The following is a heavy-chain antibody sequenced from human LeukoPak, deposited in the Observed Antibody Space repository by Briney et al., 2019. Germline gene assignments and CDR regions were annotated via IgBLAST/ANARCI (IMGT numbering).Heavy chain of an antibody. CDR2: IYPRDSDT. J-gene: IGHJ3*02. V-gene: IGHV5-51*01. CDR3: TRLDCSTSCYPRDAFDI. D-gene: IGHD2-2*01. CDR1: GYSFTRYW. Sequence: GESLKISCKGSGYSFTRYWIGWVRQMPGKGLEWMGTIYPRDSDTRYSPSFQGQVTISADKSINTAYLQWSSLKASDTAMYYCTRLDCSTSCYPRDAFDIRGQGTMVTVS.